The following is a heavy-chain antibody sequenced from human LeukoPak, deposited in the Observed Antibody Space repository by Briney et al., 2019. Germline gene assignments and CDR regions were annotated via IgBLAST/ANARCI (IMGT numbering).Heavy chain of an antibody. J-gene: IGHJ1*01. Sequence: ASVKVSCKASGYTFTSYGISWVRQAPGQGLEWMGIINPTDSSTTYTQKFQGRVTMTRDMSTSTVYMEVSSLRSEDTAVYYCASGERLFQHWGQGTLVIVSS. CDR3: ASGERLFQH. D-gene: IGHD3-10*01. CDR1: GYTFTSYG. V-gene: IGHV1-46*01. CDR2: INPTDSST.